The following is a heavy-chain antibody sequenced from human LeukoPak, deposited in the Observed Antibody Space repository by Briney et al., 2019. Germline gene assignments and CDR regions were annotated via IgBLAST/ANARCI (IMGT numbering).Heavy chain of an antibody. D-gene: IGHD6-19*01. CDR2: INPNSGGT. V-gene: IGHV1-2*02. CDR3: ARVRAVAGIFYYYFDY. J-gene: IGHJ4*02. Sequence: ASVKVSCKASGYTFTNYNIHWVRQAPGQGLEWMGWINPNSGGTNYAQKFQGRVTMTRDTSISTAYMELSRLRSDDTAVYYCARVRAVAGIFYYYFDYWGQGTLVTVSS. CDR1: GYTFTNYN.